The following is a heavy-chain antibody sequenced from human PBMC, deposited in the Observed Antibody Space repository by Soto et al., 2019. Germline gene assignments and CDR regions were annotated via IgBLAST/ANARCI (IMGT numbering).Heavy chain of an antibody. V-gene: IGHV3-30-3*01. J-gene: IGHJ3*02. D-gene: IGHD2-8*01. Sequence: PGGSLRRSCGASGFTFSSYAMHWVRQAPGKGLEWVAVISYDGSNKYYADSVKGRFTISRDNSKNTLYLQMNSLRAEDTAVYYCARQYEGAFDIWGQGTMVTVSS. CDR1: GFTFSSYA. CDR2: ISYDGSNK. CDR3: ARQYEGAFDI.